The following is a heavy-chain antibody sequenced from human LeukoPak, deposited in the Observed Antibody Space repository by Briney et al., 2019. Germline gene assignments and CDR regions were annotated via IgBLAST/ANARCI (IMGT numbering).Heavy chain of an antibody. CDR3: ARGFAHYDSSNYDY. J-gene: IGHJ4*02. Sequence: ASVKVSCKASGYTFTSYGISWVRKAPGQGLEWMGWISVYNGNTNYAQKLQGRVTMTTDTSTSTAYMELRSLRSDDTAVYYCARGFAHYDSSNYDYWGQGTLVTVSS. V-gene: IGHV1-18*01. D-gene: IGHD3-22*01. CDR2: ISVYNGNT. CDR1: GYTFTSYG.